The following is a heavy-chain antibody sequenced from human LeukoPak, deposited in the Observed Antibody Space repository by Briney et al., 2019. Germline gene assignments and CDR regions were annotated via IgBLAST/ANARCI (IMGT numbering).Heavy chain of an antibody. J-gene: IGHJ4*02. V-gene: IGHV3-23*01. CDR1: GFTFSSYS. CDR2: ISGSGGST. D-gene: IGHD5-18*01. Sequence: PGGSLRLSCAGSGFTFSSYSMNWVRQAPGKGLEWVSAISGSGGSTYYADSVKGRFTISRDKSKNTLYLQMNSLRAEDTAVYYCAKGYSYGPSKYYFDYWGQGTLVTVSS. CDR3: AKGYSYGPSKYYFDY.